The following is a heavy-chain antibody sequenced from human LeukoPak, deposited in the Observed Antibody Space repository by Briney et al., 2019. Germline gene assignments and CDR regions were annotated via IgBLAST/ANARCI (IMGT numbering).Heavy chain of an antibody. CDR2: ISAYNGNT. CDR1: GYTFTSYG. J-gene: IGHJ4*02. Sequence: ASVKVSCKASGYTFTSYGISWVRQAPGQGLEWMGWISAYNGNTNYAQKLQGRVTMTTDTSTSTAYMELRSLRSDDTAVYYCARGPYYYDSSGYYLNDYWGQGTLVTVSS. D-gene: IGHD3-22*01. CDR3: ARGPYYYDSSGYYLNDY. V-gene: IGHV1-18*01.